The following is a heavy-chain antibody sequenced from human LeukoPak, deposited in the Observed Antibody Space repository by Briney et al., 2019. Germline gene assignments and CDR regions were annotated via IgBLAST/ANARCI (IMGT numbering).Heavy chain of an antibody. Sequence: GGSLKLSCAASGFTFSSYAMSWVRQAPGKGLEWVPAISGSGGSTYYADSVKGRFTISRDNSKNTLYLQMNSLRAEDTAVYYCAKDLPNWGSGYFDYWGQGTLVTVSS. CDR3: AKDLPNWGSGYFDY. V-gene: IGHV3-23*01. CDR1: GFTFSSYA. J-gene: IGHJ4*02. D-gene: IGHD7-27*01. CDR2: ISGSGGST.